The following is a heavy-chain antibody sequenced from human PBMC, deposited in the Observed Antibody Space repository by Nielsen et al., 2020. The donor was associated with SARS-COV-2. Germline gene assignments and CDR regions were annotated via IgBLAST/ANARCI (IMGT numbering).Heavy chain of an antibody. CDR3: ARTSATGYSDF. CDR1: GDSINGYY. Sequence: TLSLTCSVSGDSINGYYWSWIRQPPGKALEWLALIDWDDETLYSTSLKTRLTISKDTSKSQVVLTMTNMDPVDTATYYCARTSATGYSDFWGQGALVTVS. D-gene: IGHD5-12*01. CDR2: IDWDDET. V-gene: IGHV2-70*01. J-gene: IGHJ4*02.